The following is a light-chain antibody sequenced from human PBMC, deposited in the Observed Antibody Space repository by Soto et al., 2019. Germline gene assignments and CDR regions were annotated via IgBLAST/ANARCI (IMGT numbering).Light chain of an antibody. CDR3: SVGDDNFYGPL. J-gene: IGLJ2*01. Sequence: QSVLTQPPSASGTPGQRVAISCSGGSSDIGSNPLNWYLHLPAAAPKHPHFRDIQRPSGVPDRSSASKSRTSASLTISGLQSAAEGEQFCSVGDDNFYGPLFGGGTKLTVL. CDR1: SSDIGSNP. V-gene: IGLV1-44*01. CDR2: RDI.